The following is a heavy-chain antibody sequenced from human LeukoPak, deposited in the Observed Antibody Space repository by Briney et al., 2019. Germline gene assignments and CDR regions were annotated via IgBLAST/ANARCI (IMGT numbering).Heavy chain of an antibody. CDR1: GYTFTSYG. V-gene: IGHV1-18*01. J-gene: IGHJ4*02. CDR2: IGAYNGNT. D-gene: IGHD3-3*01. CDR3: ARSPFLEWLLSFFDY. Sequence: ASVKVSCKASGYTFTSYGISWVRQAPGQGLEWMGWIGAYNGNTNYAQKLQGRVTMTTDTSTSTAYMELRSLRSDDTAVYYCARSPFLEWLLSFFDYWGQGTLVTVSS.